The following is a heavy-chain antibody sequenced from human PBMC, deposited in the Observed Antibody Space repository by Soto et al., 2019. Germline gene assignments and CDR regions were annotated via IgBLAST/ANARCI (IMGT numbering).Heavy chain of an antibody. CDR1: GFTFSSYW. Sequence: EVQLVESGGGLVQPGGSLRLSCAASGFTFSSYWMHWVRQAPGKGLVWVSRINSDGYSTSYADSVKGRFTISRDNAKNTLYLQMDSLRAEDTAVYYCARGGASGVPHAHWGQGTLVTVSS. J-gene: IGHJ1*01. CDR3: ARGGASGVPHAH. CDR2: INSDGYST. D-gene: IGHD3-16*01. V-gene: IGHV3-74*01.